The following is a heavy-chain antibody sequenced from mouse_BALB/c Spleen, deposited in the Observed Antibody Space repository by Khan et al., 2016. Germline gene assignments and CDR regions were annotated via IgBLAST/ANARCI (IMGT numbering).Heavy chain of an antibody. CDR2: INTNTGEP. CDR3: ARGVDWFAY. CDR1: GYTFTNYG. J-gene: IGHJ3*01. V-gene: IGHV9-3*02. Sequence: QIQLVQSGPELKKPGETVKISCKASGYTFTNYGMNWVKQAPGKGLKWMGWINTNTGEPTYAEEFKGRFAFSLETSASTAYLQINNLKNEDTATYYCARGVDWFAYWGQGTLVTVSA.